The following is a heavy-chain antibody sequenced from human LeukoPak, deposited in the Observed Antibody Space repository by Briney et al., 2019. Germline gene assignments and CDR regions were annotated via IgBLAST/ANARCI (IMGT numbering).Heavy chain of an antibody. Sequence: KTSETLSLTCAVSGGSILTTNWWSWVRQPPGKGLEWIGEVHLSGASNYNPSLKSRVSMSIDKSRNQLSLELTSVTAADTAIYYCARESGVFSPFGFWGQGTLVTVSS. V-gene: IGHV4-4*02. D-gene: IGHD1-26*01. CDR1: GGSILTTNW. CDR3: ARESGVFSPFGF. J-gene: IGHJ4*02. CDR2: VHLSGAS.